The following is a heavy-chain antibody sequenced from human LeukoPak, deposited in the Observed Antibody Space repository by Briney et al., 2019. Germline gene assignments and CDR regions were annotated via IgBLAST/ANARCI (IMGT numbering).Heavy chain of an antibody. CDR2: ISSSGST. Sequence: SETLSLTCTVSGASISSYYWSWIRQPAGKGLEWIGRISSSGSTNYNPSLKSRVTISVDTSKNQFSLKLSSVTAADTAVYFCARGPYSYDSSGAFDIWGQGTMVTVSS. CDR1: GASISSYY. V-gene: IGHV4-4*07. J-gene: IGHJ3*02. D-gene: IGHD3-22*01. CDR3: ARGPYSYDSSGAFDI.